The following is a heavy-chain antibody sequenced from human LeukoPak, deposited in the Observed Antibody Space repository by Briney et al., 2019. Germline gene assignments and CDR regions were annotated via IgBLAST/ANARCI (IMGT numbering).Heavy chain of an antibody. V-gene: IGHV4-59*08. Sequence: SETLSLTCTVSGGSISSYYWSWIRQPPGKGLEWIGYIYYSGSTNYNPSLKSRVTISVDTSKNQFSLKLSSVTAADTAVYYCARRRSYGAFDIRGQGTMVTVSS. CDR1: GGSISSYY. J-gene: IGHJ3*02. CDR3: ARRRSYGAFDI. D-gene: IGHD1-26*01. CDR2: IYYSGST.